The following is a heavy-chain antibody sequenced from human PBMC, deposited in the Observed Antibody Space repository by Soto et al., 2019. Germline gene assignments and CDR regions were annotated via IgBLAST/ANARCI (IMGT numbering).Heavy chain of an antibody. CDR1: GLTVSGTKY. Sequence: GGSLRLSCAAFGLTVSGTKYVAWVRQAPGKGLEWVSALYDVYGSFYADSVKGRFTTSSDNSKSTVYLQMNDLRPDDTAVYYCASWHEREHAYDVWGQGTAVTVSS. D-gene: IGHD1-1*01. CDR2: LYDVYGS. J-gene: IGHJ3*01. V-gene: IGHV3-53*01. CDR3: ASWHEREHAYDV.